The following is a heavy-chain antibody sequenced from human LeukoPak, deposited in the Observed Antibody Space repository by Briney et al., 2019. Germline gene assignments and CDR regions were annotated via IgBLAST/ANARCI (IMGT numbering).Heavy chain of an antibody. V-gene: IGHV3-30*18. D-gene: IGHD3-22*01. Sequence: GGSLRLSCAASGFTFSSYGMHWVRQAPGKGLEWVAVISYDGSNKYYADSVKGRFTISRDNSKNTLYLQMNSLRAEDTAVYYCAKEYYYDSSGYYFDYWGQGTLVTVSS. CDR1: GFTFSSYG. CDR3: AKEYYYDSSGYYFDY. J-gene: IGHJ4*02. CDR2: ISYDGSNK.